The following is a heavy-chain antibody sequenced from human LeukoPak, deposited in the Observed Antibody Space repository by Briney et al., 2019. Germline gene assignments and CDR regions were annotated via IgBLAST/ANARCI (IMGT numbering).Heavy chain of an antibody. Sequence: PGGSLRLSCAASGFSFTYFWMTWVRQAPGKGLEWVANINQGASAKYYVDSVKGRFTISRDNAKESLYLLMNNLTAEDTAVYYCAELGITMIGGVWGKGTTVTISS. V-gene: IGHV3-7*01. CDR1: GFSFTYFW. CDR2: INQGASAK. CDR3: AELGITMIGGV. J-gene: IGHJ6*04. D-gene: IGHD3-10*02.